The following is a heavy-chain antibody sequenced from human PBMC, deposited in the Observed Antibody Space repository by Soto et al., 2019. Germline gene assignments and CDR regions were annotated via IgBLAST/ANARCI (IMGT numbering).Heavy chain of an antibody. D-gene: IGHD4-17*01. CDR2: IIPILGTA. CDR1: GGTFSSYA. V-gene: IGHV1-69*11. J-gene: IGHJ4*02. CDR3: ASSGDYVRPFDY. Sequence: QVQLVQSGAVVKKPGSSVKVSCKASGGTFSSYAISWVRQAPGQGLEWMGGIIPILGTANYAQKFQGRVTITADESTSTAYMELSSLRSEDTAVYYCASSGDYVRPFDYWGQGTLVTVSS.